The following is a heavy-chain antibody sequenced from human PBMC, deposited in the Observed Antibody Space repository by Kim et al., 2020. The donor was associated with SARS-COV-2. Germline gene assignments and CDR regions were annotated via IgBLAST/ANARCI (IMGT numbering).Heavy chain of an antibody. CDR2: INPNSGGT. Sequence: ASVKVSCKASGYTFTGYYMHWVRQAPGQGLEWMGWINPNSGGTNYAQKFQGRVTMTRDTSISTAYMELSRLRSDDTAVYYCARGGATRITIFGVVTYDAFDIWGQGTMVTVSS. D-gene: IGHD3-3*01. V-gene: IGHV1-2*02. CDR1: GYTFTGYY. J-gene: IGHJ3*02. CDR3: ARGGATRITIFGVVTYDAFDI.